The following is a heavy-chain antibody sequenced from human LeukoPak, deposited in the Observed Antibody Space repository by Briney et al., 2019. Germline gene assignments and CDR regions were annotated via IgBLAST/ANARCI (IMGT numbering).Heavy chain of an antibody. D-gene: IGHD2-15*01. J-gene: IGHJ6*02. CDR1: GFTFSSYG. Sequence: GGSLRLSCAASGFTFSSYGMHWVRQAPGKGLEWVAVIWYDGSNKYYADSVKGRFTISRDNSKNTLYLQMNSLRAEDTAVYYCARSRRIFYYYYGMDVWGQGTTVTVSS. CDR2: IWYDGSNK. V-gene: IGHV3-33*01. CDR3: ARSRRIFYYYYGMDV.